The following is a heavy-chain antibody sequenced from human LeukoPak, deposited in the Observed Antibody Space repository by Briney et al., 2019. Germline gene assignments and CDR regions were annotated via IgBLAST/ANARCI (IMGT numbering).Heavy chain of an antibody. CDR1: GFTFSGYS. J-gene: IGHJ5*02. Sequence: GSLRLSCAVSGFTFSGYSMGWVRQPPGKGLEWIGSIYYSGSTYYNPSLKSRVTISVDTSKNQFSLKLSSVTAADTAVYYCARQIYGDYGNWFDPWGQGTLVTVSS. CDR3: ARQIYGDYGNWFDP. D-gene: IGHD4-17*01. V-gene: IGHV4-39*01. CDR2: IYYSGST.